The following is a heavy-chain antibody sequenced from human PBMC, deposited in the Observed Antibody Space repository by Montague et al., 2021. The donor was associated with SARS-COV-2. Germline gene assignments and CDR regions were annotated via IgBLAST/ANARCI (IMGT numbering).Heavy chain of an antibody. D-gene: IGHD6-19*01. CDR2: IYYSGST. CDR3: ARGSGWMGNAFDI. Sequence: SETLSLTCTAPGGSISSYYWSWIRQPPGKGLEWIGYIYYSGSTNXNPSLKSRVTISVDTSKNQFSLKLSSVTAADTAVYYCARGSGWMGNAFDIWGQGTMVTVSS. CDR1: GGSISSYY. J-gene: IGHJ3*02. V-gene: IGHV4-59*01.